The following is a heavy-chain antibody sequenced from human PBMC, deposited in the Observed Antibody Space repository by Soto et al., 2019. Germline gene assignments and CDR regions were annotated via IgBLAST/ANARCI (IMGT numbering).Heavy chain of an antibody. CDR3: ARGGGWYVWFDP. Sequence: QVPLVQSGAEEKKPGASVKFSCKASGYTFTSYAMHWVRQAPGQRLEWMGWINAGNGNTKYSQKFQGRVTITRDTSASTAYMELSSLRSEDTAVYYCARGGGWYVWFDPWGQGTLVTVSS. V-gene: IGHV1-3*05. D-gene: IGHD6-19*01. J-gene: IGHJ5*02. CDR1: GYTFTSYA. CDR2: INAGNGNT.